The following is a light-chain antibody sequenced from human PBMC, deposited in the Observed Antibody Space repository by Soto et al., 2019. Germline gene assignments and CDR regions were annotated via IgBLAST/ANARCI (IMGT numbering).Light chain of an antibody. CDR3: SSYTSSSTSYV. Sequence: QSVLTQPASVSGSPGQSITISCTGTSSDVGGYNYVSWYQQHPGKAPKLMIFEVSNRPSGVSNRFSGSKSGNTASLPISGLQAEDEADYYCSSYTSSSTSYVFATGTKVTV. CDR1: SSDVGGYNY. CDR2: EVS. J-gene: IGLJ1*01. V-gene: IGLV2-14*01.